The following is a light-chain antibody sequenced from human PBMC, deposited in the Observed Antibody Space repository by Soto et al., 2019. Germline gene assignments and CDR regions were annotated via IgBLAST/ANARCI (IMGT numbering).Light chain of an antibody. CDR1: QSVLYSSNNKNY. J-gene: IGKJ3*01. CDR3: QQYYSTPFT. V-gene: IGKV4-1*01. CDR2: WAS. Sequence: DIVMTQSPDSLAVSLGERATINCKSSQSVLYSSNNKNYLAWYQQKPGQPPKLLIYWASTRECGVTDRFSGSGSGTDFTLTISSLQAEDVAVYYCQQYYSTPFTFGPGTKVDIK.